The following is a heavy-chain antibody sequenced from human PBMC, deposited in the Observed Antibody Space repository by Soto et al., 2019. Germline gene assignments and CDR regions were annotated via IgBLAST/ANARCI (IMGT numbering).Heavy chain of an antibody. CDR1: GGTFSSYA. J-gene: IGHJ2*01. V-gene: IGHV1-69*01. CDR2: IIPIFGTA. D-gene: IGHD6-6*01. Sequence: QVQLVQSGAEVKKPGSSVKVSCKASGGTFSSYAISWVRQAPGQGLEWMGGIIPIFGTANYAQKCQGRGTITADEATSTAYMELSSLRSEDTAVYYCARGGIEYSSENWYCELWGRGTLVTVSS. CDR3: ARGGIEYSSENWYCEL.